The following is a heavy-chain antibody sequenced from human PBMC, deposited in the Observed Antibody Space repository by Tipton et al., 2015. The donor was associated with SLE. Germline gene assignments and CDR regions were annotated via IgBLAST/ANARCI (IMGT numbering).Heavy chain of an antibody. D-gene: IGHD4-17*01. Sequence: SLRLSCAASGFTFSNAWMNWVRQAPGKGLEWVGRIKSKTDAETTDYAASVKGRISISRDDSKNTLFLQMNGLKTEDTAVYYCSTRPPPHGDLPLDYWGQGTLVTVSS. J-gene: IGHJ4*02. CDR3: STRPPPHGDLPLDY. CDR1: GFTFSNAW. CDR2: IKSKTDAETT. V-gene: IGHV3-15*07.